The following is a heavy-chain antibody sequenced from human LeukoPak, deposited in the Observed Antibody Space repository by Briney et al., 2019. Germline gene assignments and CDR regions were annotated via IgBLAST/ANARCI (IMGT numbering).Heavy chain of an antibody. Sequence: GGSLRLSCAASRFISSSYHMHWVRQPPGKGLEWVSSISSSNSFIHYADSMKGRFTISRDNAKNSLYLQMNSLRAEDTAVYYCARGTNWSPLDFDYWGQGTLVTVSS. D-gene: IGHD1-20*01. J-gene: IGHJ4*02. V-gene: IGHV3-21*01. CDR1: RFISSSYH. CDR2: ISSSNSFI. CDR3: ARGTNWSPLDFDY.